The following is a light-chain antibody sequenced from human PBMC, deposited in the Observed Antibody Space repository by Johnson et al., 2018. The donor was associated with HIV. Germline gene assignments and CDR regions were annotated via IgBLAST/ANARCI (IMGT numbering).Light chain of an antibody. Sequence: QSVLTQPPSVSAAPGQKVTISCSGSSSNIGYHYVSWYQQLPGTAPKLLIYENNKRPSWIPDRFSGSKSGTSATLGITGLQTGDEADYYCGTWDSSLSAGGFVFGTGTKVTVL. V-gene: IGLV1-51*02. CDR1: SSNIGYHY. CDR3: GTWDSSLSAGGFV. J-gene: IGLJ1*01. CDR2: ENN.